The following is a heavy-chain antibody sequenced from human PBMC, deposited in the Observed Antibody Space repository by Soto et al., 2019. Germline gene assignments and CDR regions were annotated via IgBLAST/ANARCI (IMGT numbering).Heavy chain of an antibody. CDR2: IYYSGST. J-gene: IGHJ4*02. CDR3: ARDYGSGSYYGYFDY. Sequence: SETLSLTCTVSGGSISSGGYYWSWIRQHPGKGLEWIGYIYYSGSTYYNPSLKSRVTISVDTSKNQFSLKLSSVTAADTAVYYCARDYGSGSYYGYFDYWGQGTLVTVSS. D-gene: IGHD3-10*01. CDR1: GGSISSGGYY. V-gene: IGHV4-31*03.